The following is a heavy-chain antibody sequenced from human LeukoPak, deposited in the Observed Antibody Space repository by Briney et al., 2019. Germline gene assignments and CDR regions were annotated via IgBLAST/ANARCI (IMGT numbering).Heavy chain of an antibody. V-gene: IGHV3-74*01. CDR3: ARSGLRRYFDY. CDR1: GFTFSSYA. D-gene: IGHD4-17*01. Sequence: GGSLRLSCAASGFTFSSYAMHWVRQAPGKGLVWVSRINSDGSSTSYADSVKGRFTISRDNAKNTLYLQMNSLRAEDTAVYYCARSGLRRYFDYWGQGTLVTVSS. J-gene: IGHJ4*02. CDR2: INSDGSST.